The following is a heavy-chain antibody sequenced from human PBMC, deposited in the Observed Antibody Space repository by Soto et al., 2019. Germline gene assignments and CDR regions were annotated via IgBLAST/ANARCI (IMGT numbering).Heavy chain of an antibody. CDR3: AEWARYCSGADCRA. Sequence: EVQLLESGGGLVQPGGSLRLSCAASGFPFSSRAMSWVRQAPGKGLEWVSAISGSGTITYYADSVKGRFTISRDTSKNTLYLKMTSLRADDTAVYYCAEWARYCSGADCRAWGQGTLVTVSS. J-gene: IGHJ5*02. CDR1: GFPFSSRA. CDR2: ISGSGTIT. V-gene: IGHV3-23*01. D-gene: IGHD2-15*01.